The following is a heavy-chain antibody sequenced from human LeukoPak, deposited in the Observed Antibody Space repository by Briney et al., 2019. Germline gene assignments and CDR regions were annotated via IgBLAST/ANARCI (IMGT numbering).Heavy chain of an antibody. J-gene: IGHJ6*02. CDR2: IWYDGSNK. CDR1: GFTFSSYG. CDR3: ARDKYTGTYCGGDRYYYGMDV. D-gene: IGHD2-21*02. Sequence: GGSLRLSCAASGFTFSSYGMHWVRQAPGKGLEWVAVIWYDGSNKYYADSVKGRFTISRDNSKNTLYLQMNSLRAEDTAVYYCARDKYTGTYCGGDRYYYGMDVWGQGTTVTVSS. V-gene: IGHV3-33*01.